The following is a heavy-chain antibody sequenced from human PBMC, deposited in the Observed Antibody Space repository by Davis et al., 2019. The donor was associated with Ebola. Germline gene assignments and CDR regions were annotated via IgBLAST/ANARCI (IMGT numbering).Heavy chain of an antibody. V-gene: IGHV3-30*04. CDR1: GFTFSSHA. CDR2: ISYDGGIK. CDR3: ANIVATIGGVDY. D-gene: IGHD5-12*01. Sequence: GESLKISCAASGFTFSSHAMHWVRQGPDKGLEWVAVISYDGGIKEYADSVKGRFTISRDDAKNSLYLQMNSLRAEDTAVYYCANIVATIGGVDYWGQGTLVTVSS. J-gene: IGHJ4*02.